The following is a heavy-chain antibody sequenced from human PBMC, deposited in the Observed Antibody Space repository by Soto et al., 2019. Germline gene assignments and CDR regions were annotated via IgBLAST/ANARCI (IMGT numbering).Heavy chain of an antibody. CDR1: GYNFHTYW. V-gene: IGHV5-51*01. D-gene: IGHD4-17*01. J-gene: IGHJ6*02. CDR2: IYPHDSDT. Sequence: GESLKISCKGSGYNFHTYWIAWVRQMPGKGLEWMGFIYPHDSDTRYSPSFRGQVTISADKSINTAYLQWASLKASDTAIYFCARPTDYHYGMQVWGQGTTVTVSS. CDR3: ARPTDYHYGMQV.